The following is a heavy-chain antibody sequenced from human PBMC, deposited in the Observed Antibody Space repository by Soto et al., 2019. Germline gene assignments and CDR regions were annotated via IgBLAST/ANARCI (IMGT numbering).Heavy chain of an antibody. J-gene: IGHJ4*02. CDR1: GFTFSSYA. CDR2: IWFDGSNK. CDR3: ARGQLPAATTYFDF. V-gene: IGHV3-33*01. D-gene: IGHD2-15*01. Sequence: VGSLRLSCAASGFTFSSYAIHWVRQAPGKGLEWVAIIWFDGSNKYYADSVKGRFSISRDDSKNTLFLQMDSLRAEDTAVYYCARGQLPAATTYFDFWGQGTLVTVSS.